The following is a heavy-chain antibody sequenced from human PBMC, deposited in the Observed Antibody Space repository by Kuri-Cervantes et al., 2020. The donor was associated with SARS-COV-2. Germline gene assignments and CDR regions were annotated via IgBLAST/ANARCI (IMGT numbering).Heavy chain of an antibody. CDR3: ARVAGGYYNYYMDV. Sequence: GESLKISCAASGFTFSTYGFNWVRQAPGKGLEWISYISSSGTIYYVDSVKGRFTISRDNGKNSVFLQMNSLRADETAVYYCARVAGGYYNYYMDVWGKGTTVTVSS. CDR1: GFTFSTYG. J-gene: IGHJ6*03. V-gene: IGHV3-48*01. CDR2: ISSSGTI. D-gene: IGHD3-10*01.